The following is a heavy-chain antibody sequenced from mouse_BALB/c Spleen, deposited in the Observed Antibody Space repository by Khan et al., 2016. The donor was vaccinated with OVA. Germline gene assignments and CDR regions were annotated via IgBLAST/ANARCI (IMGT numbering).Heavy chain of an antibody. CDR2: INPYTGEP. D-gene: IGHD2-1*01. V-gene: IGHV9-3-1*01. CDR1: GYTLTNYG. Sequence: QIQLVQSGPELKKPGETVKISCKASGYTLTNYGMNWVKQAPGKGLKWMGWINPYTGEPTYAEDFKGRIAFSLETSASTAYLQLNNLKHEDTATYCCARSNGNYWFAYWGQGTLVTVSA. CDR3: ARSNGNYWFAY. J-gene: IGHJ3*01.